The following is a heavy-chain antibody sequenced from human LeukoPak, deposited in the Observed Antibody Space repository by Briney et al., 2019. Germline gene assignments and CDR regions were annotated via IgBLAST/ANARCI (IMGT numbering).Heavy chain of an antibody. CDR2: INPNSGGT. CDR3: AADVGYCSGTSCYMGWFDP. Sequence: ASVKVSCKASGYTFTGYYMHWVRQAPGQGLEWMGWINPNSGGTNYAQKFQGRVTMTRDTSISTAYMELSRLRSDDTAVCYCAADVGYCSGTSCYMGWFDPWGQGTLVTVSS. D-gene: IGHD2-2*03. CDR1: GYTFTGYY. J-gene: IGHJ5*02. V-gene: IGHV1-2*02.